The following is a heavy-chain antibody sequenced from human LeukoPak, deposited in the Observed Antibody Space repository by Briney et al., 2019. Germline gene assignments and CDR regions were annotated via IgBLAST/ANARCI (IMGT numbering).Heavy chain of an antibody. CDR3: AREGVDTAMVEDFDY. D-gene: IGHD5-18*01. CDR1: GFTFSSYE. CDR2: ISSSGSTI. J-gene: IGHJ4*02. V-gene: IGHV3-48*03. Sequence: GGSLRLSCAASGFTFSSYEMNWVRQAPGKGLEWVSYISSSGSTIYYADSVKGRFTISRDNAKNSLYLQMNSLRAEDTAVYYCAREGVDTAMVEDFDYWGQGTLVTVSS.